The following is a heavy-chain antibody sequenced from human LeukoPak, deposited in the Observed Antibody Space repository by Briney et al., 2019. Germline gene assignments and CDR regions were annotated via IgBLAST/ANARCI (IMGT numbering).Heavy chain of an antibody. CDR1: GFTFSTYA. CDR2: LSGSGSSA. Sequence: GGSLRLSCAASGFTFSTYAMSWVRPAPGKGLEWVSGLSGSGSSAYYADSVKGRFTISRDNSKNTLYLQMNSLRPEDTAVCYCAKGLTNLGDDWGQGTLVTVSS. D-gene: IGHD3-9*01. V-gene: IGHV3-23*01. CDR3: AKGLTNLGDD. J-gene: IGHJ4*02.